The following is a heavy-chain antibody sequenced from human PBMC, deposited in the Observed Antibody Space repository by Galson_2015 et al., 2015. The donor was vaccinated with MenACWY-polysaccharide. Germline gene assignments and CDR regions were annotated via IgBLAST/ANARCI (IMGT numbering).Heavy chain of an antibody. CDR1: GFRINTYY. CDR2: ISKSGNDM. Sequence: LSCAASGFRINTYYMNWVRQTPGKGLEWVSSISKSGNDMQYTVSVRGRFTISRDIAKNSLFLQMNSLGVEDTAVYYCAKDFHNYGMDVWGHGTTVTVSS. J-gene: IGHJ6*02. V-gene: IGHV3-21*06. CDR3: AKDFHNYGMDV.